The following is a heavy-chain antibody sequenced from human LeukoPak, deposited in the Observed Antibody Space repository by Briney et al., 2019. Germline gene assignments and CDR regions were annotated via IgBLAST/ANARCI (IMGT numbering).Heavy chain of an antibody. Sequence: GGSLRLSCAASGFTFSSYNMNWVRQAPGKGLEWVSYISSSSSTIYYAVSVKGRFTISRDNAKNSLYLQMNSLRAEDTAVYYCARPGRAEMYYYSYHMDVWGNGTTVTVSS. J-gene: IGHJ6*03. V-gene: IGHV3-48*01. CDR2: ISSSSSTI. CDR1: GFTFSSYN. D-gene: IGHD5-24*01. CDR3: ARPGRAEMYYYSYHMDV.